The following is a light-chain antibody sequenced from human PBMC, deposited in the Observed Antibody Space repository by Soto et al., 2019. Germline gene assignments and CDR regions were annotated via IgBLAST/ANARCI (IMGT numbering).Light chain of an antibody. Sequence: EIVRTQSPFTLSVSPGERDTLSCRAGQSVSDNLAWYQQKPGQAPRLLFYGASTRATDIPVRFSGSGSGTEFTLTISSLQSEDFAVYYCQQYNNWPLTFGGGTKVDIK. V-gene: IGKV3D-15*01. CDR3: QQYNNWPLT. J-gene: IGKJ4*01. CDR1: QSVSDN. CDR2: GAS.